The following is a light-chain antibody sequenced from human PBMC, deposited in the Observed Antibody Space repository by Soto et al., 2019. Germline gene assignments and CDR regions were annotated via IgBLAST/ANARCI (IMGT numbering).Light chain of an antibody. J-gene: IGLJ1*01. CDR2: GNS. CDR3: QSYDSSVSGYV. Sequence: QSVLTLPPSGSGAPGQRVTISCTGSSSNIGAGCDVHWYQQLPGTAPKLLIYGNSNRPSGVPDRFSGSKSGTSASLAITGLQDEDEADYYCQSYDSSVSGYVFGAGIQVPVL. CDR1: SSNIGAGCD. V-gene: IGLV1-40*01.